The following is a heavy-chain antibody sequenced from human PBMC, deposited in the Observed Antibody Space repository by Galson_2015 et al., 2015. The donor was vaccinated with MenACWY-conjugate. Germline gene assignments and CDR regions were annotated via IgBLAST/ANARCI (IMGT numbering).Heavy chain of an antibody. CDR2: TYYRSKWYN. CDR3: ARDTNWFNS. J-gene: IGHJ5*01. CDR1: GDSVSSTRVA. V-gene: IGHV6-1*01. Sequence: CAISGDSVSSTRVAWNWLRQSPSRGLEWLGRTYYRSKWYNDYALSVKRRVTITPDTSKNQFTLQLSSVTPEDTAVYYCARDTNWFNSGGQGTRVTVSS.